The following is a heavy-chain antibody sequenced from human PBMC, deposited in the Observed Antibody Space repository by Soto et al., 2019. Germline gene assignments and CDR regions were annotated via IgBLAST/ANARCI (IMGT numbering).Heavy chain of an antibody. CDR3: ARSIVVVTAADY. D-gene: IGHD2-21*02. Sequence: QVQLVQSGAEVKKPGASVKVSCKASGYTFTSYPMHWVRQAPAQRLEWMGWINAGNGNTIYSQKFQGRDTITRDTSASTAYMELSSLRSEDTAVYYCARSIVVVTAADYWGQGPLVTVSS. J-gene: IGHJ4*02. CDR2: INAGNGNT. CDR1: GYTFTSYP. V-gene: IGHV1-3*01.